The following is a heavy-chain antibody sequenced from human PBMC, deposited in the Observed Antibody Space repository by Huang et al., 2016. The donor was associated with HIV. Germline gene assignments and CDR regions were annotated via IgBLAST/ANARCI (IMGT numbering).Heavy chain of an antibody. Sequence: VQLQASGSGLVQPSETLSLTCTVSGGSICSYYWSWIRQPPGKGLEWMGYIHYTGSTNYNPSLKSRVTTSVDTSKNQVFLKLSSVTAADTAVYYCARGGPYSRDYYYYGMDVWGQGTTVTVSS. J-gene: IGHJ6*02. CDR1: GGSICSYY. D-gene: IGHD6-13*01. CDR3: ARGGPYSRDYYYYGMDV. V-gene: IGHV4-59*01. CDR2: IHYTGST.